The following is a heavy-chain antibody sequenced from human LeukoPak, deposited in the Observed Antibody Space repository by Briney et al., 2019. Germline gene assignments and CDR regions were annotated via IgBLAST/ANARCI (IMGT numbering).Heavy chain of an antibody. D-gene: IGHD6-19*01. CDR1: GFSFSSYA. CDR2: ISASGGFT. V-gene: IGHV3-23*01. CDR3: AKITGSSTGASDY. J-gene: IGHJ4*02. Sequence: GGSLRLSCAASGFSFSSYAMSWVRQAPGKGLEWVSGISASGGFTYSADSVKGRFTISRDNSQNTVYLQMNSLRAEDTAVYYCAKITGSSTGASDYWGQGTLVTVSS.